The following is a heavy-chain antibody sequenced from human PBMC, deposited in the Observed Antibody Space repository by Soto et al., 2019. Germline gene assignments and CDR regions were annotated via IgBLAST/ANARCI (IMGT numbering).Heavy chain of an antibody. CDR3: TSPQRSSYDWKYY. J-gene: IGHJ4*02. D-gene: IGHD6-13*01. CDR1: GFTFSDHF. Sequence: EVQLVESGGGLVQPGGSLRLFCAASGFTFSDHFMEWVRQAPGKGLEWVGRARHKIGHYMTEYAASVKGRFIISRDESKNSLFLQMNSLETEDTAVYYCTSPQRSSYDWKYYWGQGTLVTVSS. CDR2: ARHKIGHYMT. V-gene: IGHV3-72*01.